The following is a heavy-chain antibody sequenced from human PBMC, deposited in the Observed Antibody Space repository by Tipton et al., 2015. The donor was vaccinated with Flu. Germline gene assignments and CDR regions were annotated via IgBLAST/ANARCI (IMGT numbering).Heavy chain of an antibody. V-gene: IGHV3-66*02. J-gene: IGHJ3*01. CDR2: IYSTTYI. Sequence: SLRLSCAASGFTVSGQYMSWVRQAPGKGLRWISVIYSTTYIYYADSVKGRFTISRDTSRNRVYLQMNNLRPDDTGSYYCARGVAGGFDVWGQGPTVTVSS. CDR3: ARGVAGGFDV. CDR1: GFTVSGQY. D-gene: IGHD6-19*01.